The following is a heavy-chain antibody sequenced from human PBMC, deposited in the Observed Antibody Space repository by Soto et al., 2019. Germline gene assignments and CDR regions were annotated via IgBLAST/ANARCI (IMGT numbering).Heavy chain of an antibody. V-gene: IGHV5-51*01. J-gene: IGHJ6*02. CDR2: IYPGDSDT. D-gene: IGHD2-2*01. CDR3: TRVTDTPAPYYYYYYGMDV. Sequence: GESLKISCKGSGYSFTSYWIGWVRQMPGKGLEWMGIIYPGDSDTRYSPSFQGQVTISRDDSKSIAYLQMNSLKTEDTAVYYCTRVTDTPAPYYYYYYGMDVWGQGTTVTVSS. CDR1: GYSFTSYW.